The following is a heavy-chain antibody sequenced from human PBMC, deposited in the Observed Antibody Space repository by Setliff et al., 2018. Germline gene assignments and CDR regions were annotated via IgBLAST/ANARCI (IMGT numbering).Heavy chain of an antibody. CDR3: ARDRGESNTWYALDGFDV. J-gene: IGHJ3*01. V-gene: IGHV3-23*01. Sequence: GGSLRLSCAASGLPFRTYAMSWVRQAPGKGLEWVSSTTGSGGDRDYADSVKGRFTVSRDNSRNTLYLQMNSLRTQDTAIYYCARDRGESNTWYALDGFDVWGQGTMVTVSS. CDR1: GLPFRTYA. D-gene: IGHD6-13*01. CDR2: TTGSGGDR.